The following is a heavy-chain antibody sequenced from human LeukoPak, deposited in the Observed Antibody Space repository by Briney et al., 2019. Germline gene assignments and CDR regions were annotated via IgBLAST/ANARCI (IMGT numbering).Heavy chain of an antibody. CDR2: IYHSGST. J-gene: IGHJ4*02. Sequence: PSETLSLTCAVSGGSISSGGYSWSWIRQPPGKGLEWIGYIYHSGSTYYNPSLKSRVTISVDTSKNQFSLKLSSVTAADTAVYYCARGSSSWYDYWGQGTLVTVSS. CDR3: ARGSSSWYDY. CDR1: GGSISSGGYS. V-gene: IGHV4-30-4*07. D-gene: IGHD6-13*01.